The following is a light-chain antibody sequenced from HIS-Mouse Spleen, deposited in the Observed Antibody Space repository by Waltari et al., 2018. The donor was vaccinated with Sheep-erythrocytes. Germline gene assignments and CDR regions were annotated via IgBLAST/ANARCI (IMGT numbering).Light chain of an antibody. V-gene: IGLV2-11*01. J-gene: IGLJ1*01. CDR1: SSDVGGYNY. CDR2: DVS. Sequence: QSALTQPRSVSGSPGQSVTISCTGTSSDVGGYNYVSWYKQHPGKAPKLMIYDVSKRPSGVPGRFSGSKSGNTASLTISGLQAEDEADYYCCSYAGSYNHVFATGTKVTVL. CDR3: CSYAGSYNHV.